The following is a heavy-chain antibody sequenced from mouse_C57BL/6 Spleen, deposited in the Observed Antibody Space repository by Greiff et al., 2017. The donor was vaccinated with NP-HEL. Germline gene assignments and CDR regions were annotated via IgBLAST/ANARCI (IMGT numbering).Heavy chain of an antibody. Sequence: VQLQQSGPELVKPGASVKISCKASGYAFSSSWMNWVKQRPGKGLEWIGRIYPGDGDTNYNGKFKGKATLTADISSSTAYMQLSSLTSEDSAVYFCARGGSYYGSSPFAYWGQGTLVTVSA. V-gene: IGHV1-82*01. D-gene: IGHD1-1*01. CDR3: ARGGSYYGSSPFAY. J-gene: IGHJ3*01. CDR2: IYPGDGDT. CDR1: GYAFSSSW.